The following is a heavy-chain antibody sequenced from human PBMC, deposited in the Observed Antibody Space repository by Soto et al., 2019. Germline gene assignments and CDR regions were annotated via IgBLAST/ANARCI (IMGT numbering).Heavy chain of an antibody. J-gene: IGHJ5*02. Sequence: GSLRLSCAGSGFTFGYSYMSWIRQAPGKGLEWLSYMSPGSRYPAYADSVKGRFTVSRDNAKRSLFLQMTSLTAEDTAIYYCVRGGGGGLFDPWGQGTMVTVSS. V-gene: IGHV3-11*06. CDR2: MSPGSRYP. D-gene: IGHD2-15*01. CDR1: GFTFGYSY. CDR3: VRGGGGGLFDP.